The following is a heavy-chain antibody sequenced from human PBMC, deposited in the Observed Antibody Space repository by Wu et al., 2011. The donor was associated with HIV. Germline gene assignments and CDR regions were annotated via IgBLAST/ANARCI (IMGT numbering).Heavy chain of an antibody. Sequence: QVQLVQSGAEVKKPGSSVKVSCKASGGTFSSYAISWVRQAPGQGLEWMGGIIPLFGSASYAQKFQGRVTITTDESTSTAYMELSSLRFADTAVYYCARTVNYGDYRSRTNWYFDLWGRGTLVTVSS. CDR1: GGTFSSYA. D-gene: IGHD4-17*01. V-gene: IGHV1-69*01. CDR3: ARTVNYGDYRSRTNWYFDL. CDR2: IIPLFGSA. J-gene: IGHJ2*01.